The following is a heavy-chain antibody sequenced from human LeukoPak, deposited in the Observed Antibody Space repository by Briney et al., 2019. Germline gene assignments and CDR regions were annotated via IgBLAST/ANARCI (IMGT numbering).Heavy chain of an antibody. CDR2: IYYSGST. Sequence: SETLSLTCTVSGVSISRYYWSWLRQPPGKGLEGLGYIYYSGSTNYNPSLKSRVTISVDTSKNQFSLKLSSVTAADTAVYYCARDRVLLWFGEPDYYYYYGMDVWGQGTTVTVSS. J-gene: IGHJ6*02. CDR3: ARDRVLLWFGEPDYYYYYGMDV. V-gene: IGHV4-59*01. D-gene: IGHD3-10*01. CDR1: GVSISRYY.